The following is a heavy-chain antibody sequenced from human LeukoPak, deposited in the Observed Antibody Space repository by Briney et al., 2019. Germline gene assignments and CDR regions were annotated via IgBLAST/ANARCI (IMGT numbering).Heavy chain of an antibody. J-gene: IGHJ4*02. CDR3: ARVYSSSWSDY. Sequence: PSETLSLTCTVSGASISSYYWSWIRQPPGKGLEWIGYISYSGSTNYNPSLKSRVTISVDTSKNQFSLKLSSVTAADTAVYYCARVYSSSWSDYWGQGTLVTVSS. V-gene: IGHV4-59*12. CDR1: GASISSYY. D-gene: IGHD6-13*01. CDR2: ISYSGST.